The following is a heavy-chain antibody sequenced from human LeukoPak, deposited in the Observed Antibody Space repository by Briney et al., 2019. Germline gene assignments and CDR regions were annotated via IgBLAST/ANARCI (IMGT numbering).Heavy chain of an antibody. CDR3: AITRRGYYGSSGYYPRLNAFDI. V-gene: IGHV1-24*01. D-gene: IGHD3-22*01. CDR2: FDPEDGET. J-gene: IGHJ3*02. Sequence: ASVKVSCKASGYTFTSYGISWVRQAPGKGLEWMGGFDPEDGETIYAQKFQGRVTMTEDTSTDTAYMELSSLRSEDTAVYYCAITRRGYYGSSGYYPRLNAFDIWGQGTMVTVSS. CDR1: GYTFTSYG.